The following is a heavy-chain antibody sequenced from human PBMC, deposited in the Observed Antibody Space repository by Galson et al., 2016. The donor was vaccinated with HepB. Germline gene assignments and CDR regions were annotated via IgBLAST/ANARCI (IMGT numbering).Heavy chain of an antibody. CDR1: GFTVGGKY. D-gene: IGHD3-22*01. J-gene: IGHJ3*02. V-gene: IGHV3-53*01. CDR3: EGYSDPFDI. CDR2: IFSVDAT. Sequence: PLRLSCAASGFTVGGKYMSWARQAPGKGLEWVAVIFSVDATYYRDSVKGRFTISRDNSKDTLYLQMNNLRAEDTAVYYCEGYSDPFDIWGQGTKVTVSS.